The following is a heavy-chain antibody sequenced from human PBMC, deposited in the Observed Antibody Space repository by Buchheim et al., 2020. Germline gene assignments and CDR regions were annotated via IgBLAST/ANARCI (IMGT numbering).Heavy chain of an antibody. D-gene: IGHD3-22*01. V-gene: IGHV3-48*03. CDR2: ISISGGTI. CDR3: AKGAGSSGIFDY. J-gene: IGHJ4*02. CDR1: GFSFTYYE. Sequence: EVQLVESGGGLVQPGGSLRLSCTASGFSFTYYEMNWVRQAPGKGLEWISYISISGGTIYYADSVKGRFTISRDNSKNTVYLQMISLTAEDTAVYYCAKGAGSSGIFDYWGQGTL.